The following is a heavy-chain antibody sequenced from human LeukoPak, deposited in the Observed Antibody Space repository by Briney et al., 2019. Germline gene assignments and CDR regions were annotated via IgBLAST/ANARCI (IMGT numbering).Heavy chain of an antibody. CDR2: IYPGDSDT. Sequence: GESLKISCKGSGYSFTSCWIGWVRQMPGKGLEWMGIIYPGDSDTRYSPSFQGQVTISADKSISTAYLQWSSLKASDTAMYYCARLNYYDSSGYESNWFDPWGQGTLVTVSS. J-gene: IGHJ5*02. V-gene: IGHV5-51*01. CDR1: GYSFTSCW. D-gene: IGHD3-22*01. CDR3: ARLNYYDSSGYESNWFDP.